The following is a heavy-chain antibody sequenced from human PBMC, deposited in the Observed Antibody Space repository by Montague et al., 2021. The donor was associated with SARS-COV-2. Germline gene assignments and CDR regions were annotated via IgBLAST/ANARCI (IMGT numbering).Heavy chain of an antibody. CDR2: IYYSGST. D-gene: IGHD3-3*01. J-gene: IGHJ3*02. CDR3: ARHGLAGITIFGVVTPRGGFDI. CDR1: GGFISSSSYY. V-gene: IGHV4-39*01. Sequence: SETLSLTCTVSGGFISSSSYYWGWIRQPPGKGLEWIGSIYYSGSTYYNPSLKSRVTISVDTSKNQFSLKLSSVTAADTAVYYCARHGLAGITIFGVVTPRGGFDIWGQGTMVTVSS.